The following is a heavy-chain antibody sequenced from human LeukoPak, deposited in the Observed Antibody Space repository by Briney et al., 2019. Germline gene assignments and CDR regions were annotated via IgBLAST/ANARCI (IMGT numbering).Heavy chain of an antibody. D-gene: IGHD3-10*01. J-gene: IGHJ4*02. CDR3: ARAYYGSGSYFSFDY. Sequence: SETLSLTCAVYGGSFSGYYWSWIRQPPGKGLEWIGEINHSGSTNYNPSLKSRVTISVDTSKNQFSLKLSSVTAADTAVYYCARAYYGSGSYFSFDYWGQGTLVTVSS. CDR2: INHSGST. CDR1: GGSFSGYY. V-gene: IGHV4-34*01.